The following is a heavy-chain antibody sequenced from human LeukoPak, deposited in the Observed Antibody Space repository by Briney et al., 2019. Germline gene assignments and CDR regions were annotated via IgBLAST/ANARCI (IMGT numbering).Heavy chain of an antibody. CDR2: INPSSGGT. D-gene: IGHD4-17*01. CDR1: GYTFTNYY. J-gene: IGHJ6*02. CDR3: VRDLVTTGPYGMDV. V-gene: IGHV1-2*02. Sequence: ASVKVSCKASGYTFTNYYIHWVRQAPGHGLEWIGAINPSSGGTNSAQKFQGRVSMTRDTSISTAYMEVSRLRSDDTAVFYCVRDLVTTGPYGMDVWGQGTTVTVSS.